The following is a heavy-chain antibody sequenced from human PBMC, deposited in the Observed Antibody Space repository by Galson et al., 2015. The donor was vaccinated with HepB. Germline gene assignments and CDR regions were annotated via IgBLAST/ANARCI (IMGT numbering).Heavy chain of an antibody. Sequence: PALVKPTQTLTLTCTFSGFSLSTSGMCVSWIRQPPGKALEWLARIDWDGDKYYSTSLKTRLTISKDTSKNQVVLTMTNMDPVDTATYYCARTYYYGSGSRDWYFDLWGRGTLVTVSS. CDR3: ARTYYYGSGSRDWYFDL. CDR1: GFSLSTSGMC. CDR2: IDWDGDK. D-gene: IGHD3-10*01. J-gene: IGHJ2*01. V-gene: IGHV2-70*11.